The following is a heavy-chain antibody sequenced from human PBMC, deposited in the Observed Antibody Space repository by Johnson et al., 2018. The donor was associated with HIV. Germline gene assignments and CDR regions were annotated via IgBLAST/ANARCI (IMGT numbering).Heavy chain of an antibody. D-gene: IGHD3-16*02. J-gene: IGHJ3*02. CDR2: ISWNSANI. CDR1: GFNFDNYA. Sequence: LVESGGGLVQPGRSLRLSCAASGFNFDNYAMHWVRQAPGKGLEWVSGISWNSANIGHADSVKGRFTISRDNAKSSLYLQMNSLRAEDTALYYCARGIMITFGGVIPNDAFDIWGQGTMVTVSS. CDR3: ARGIMITFGGVIPNDAFDI. V-gene: IGHV3-9*01.